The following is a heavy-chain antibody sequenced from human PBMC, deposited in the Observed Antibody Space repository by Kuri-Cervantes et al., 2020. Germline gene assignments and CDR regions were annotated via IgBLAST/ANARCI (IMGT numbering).Heavy chain of an antibody. CDR1: GYTFTSYD. CDR2: MNPNSGNT. D-gene: IGHD2-2*01. Sequence: ASVKVSCKASGYTFTSYDINWVRQATGQGLEWMGWMNPNSGNTGYAQKFQGRVTMTRNTSISTAYMELSSLRHEDTAVYYCARGDIVVVADGHYYYHYMDVWGKGTTVTVSS. CDR3: ARGDIVVVADGHYYYHYMDV. V-gene: IGHV1-8*01. J-gene: IGHJ6*03.